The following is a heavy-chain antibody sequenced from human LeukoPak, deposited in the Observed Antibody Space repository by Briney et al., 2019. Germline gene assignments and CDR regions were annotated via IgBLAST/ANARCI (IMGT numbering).Heavy chain of an antibody. D-gene: IGHD3-3*01. CDR1: GYTFTGYY. J-gene: IGHJ6*02. CDR3: ARDQFSRIFGVVNYYGMDV. V-gene: IGHV1-2*02. CDR2: INPNSGGT. Sequence: GASVKVSCKASGYTFTGYYMHWVRQAPGQGLEWMGWINPNSGGTNYAQKFQGRVTMTRDTSISTAYMELSRLRSDDTAVYYCARDQFSRIFGVVNYYGMDVWGQGTTVTVSS.